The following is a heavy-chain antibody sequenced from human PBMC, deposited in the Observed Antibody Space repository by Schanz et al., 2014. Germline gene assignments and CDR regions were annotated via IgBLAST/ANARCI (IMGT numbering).Heavy chain of an antibody. CDR3: AKDPSHGDYDYYFDY. D-gene: IGHD3-22*01. V-gene: IGHV3-11*01. J-gene: IGHJ4*02. CDR2: ISSSGSYI. CDR1: GFTFRDYY. Sequence: GQLAESGGGLVQPGGSLRLSCAASGFTFRDYYMSWIRQAPGKGLEWVSSISSSGSYIYYADSVKGRFSISRDNAKNSLYLQMNSLRAEDTAVYYCAKDPSHGDYDYYFDYWGQGTLVTVSS.